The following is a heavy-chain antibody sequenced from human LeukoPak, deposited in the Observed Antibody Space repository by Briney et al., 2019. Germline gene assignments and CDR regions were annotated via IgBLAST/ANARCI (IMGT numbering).Heavy chain of an antibody. D-gene: IGHD3-3*01. V-gene: IGHV3-30*02. CDR3: AKDPGYDFWSAYYTDY. J-gene: IGHJ4*02. Sequence: GGSLRLSCVASGFTFSRYGMHWVRQAPGKGLEWVAFVRYDGNNKYYVDSVKGRFTISGDNSKDTLYLQMNSLRAEDTAVYYCAKDPGYDFWSAYYTDYWGQGTLVTVSS. CDR1: GFTFSRYG. CDR2: VRYDGNNK.